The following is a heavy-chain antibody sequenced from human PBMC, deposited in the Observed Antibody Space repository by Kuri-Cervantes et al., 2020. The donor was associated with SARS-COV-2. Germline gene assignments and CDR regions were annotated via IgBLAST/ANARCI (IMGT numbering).Heavy chain of an antibody. CDR3: VSGPDSDYRVIQYFLH. J-gene: IGHJ1*01. CDR2: IIPIFGTA. D-gene: IGHD3-16*01. Sequence: SVKVSCNASGGTFSSYAISWVRQAPGQGLEWMGGIIPIFGTANYAQKFQGRVTITTDESTSTAYMQLSSLRSEDTAVYYCVSGPDSDYRVIQYFLHWGQGTLVTVSS. V-gene: IGHV1-69*05. CDR1: GGTFSSYA.